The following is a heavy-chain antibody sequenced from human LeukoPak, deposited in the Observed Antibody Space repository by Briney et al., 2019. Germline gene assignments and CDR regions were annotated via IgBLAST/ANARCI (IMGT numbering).Heavy chain of an antibody. Sequence: SETLSLTCSVSGGSISSYYWSWIRQSPGKGLEWIGYIYYTGSTNYNPSLESRVTISVDTSKKQLSLKLSSVTAADTAVYYCARDRRESTKPNDALDIWGQGTMVTVSS. V-gene: IGHV4-59*01. CDR3: ARDRRESTKPNDALDI. CDR2: IYYTGST. CDR1: GGSISSYY. J-gene: IGHJ3*02. D-gene: IGHD1-1*01.